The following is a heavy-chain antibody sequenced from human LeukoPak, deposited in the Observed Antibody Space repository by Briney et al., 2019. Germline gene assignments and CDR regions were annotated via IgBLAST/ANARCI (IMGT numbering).Heavy chain of an antibody. V-gene: IGHV3-23*01. Sequence: GSLPLSCAASGFPFADFAMTWVRPVPGGGLQWVSTITRSGQNTYYADSVKGRFTISRDDYKGMLYLQMNSLRAEDTAMYYCVKDDFCSIPGCVIDALVVWGQGTVVTVSS. CDR1: GFPFADFA. CDR3: VKDDFCSIPGCVIDALVV. J-gene: IGHJ3*01. CDR2: ITRSGQNT. D-gene: IGHD2-21*01.